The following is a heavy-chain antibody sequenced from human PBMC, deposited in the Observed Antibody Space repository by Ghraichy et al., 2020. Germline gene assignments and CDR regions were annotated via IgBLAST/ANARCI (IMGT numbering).Heavy chain of an antibody. J-gene: IGHJ5*02. CDR2: ISAYNGYT. Sequence: ASVKVSCKTSGYTFTNYGISWVRQAPGQGLEWMGWISAYNGYTDNAQKFQGRVTMTTDTYTNTAYMEMRDLRSDDTAVYYCARVLGYCFSTNCQLWFDPWGQGALVTVSS. V-gene: IGHV1-18*04. CDR3: ARVLGYCFSTNCQLWFDP. CDR1: GYTFTNYG. D-gene: IGHD2-2*01.